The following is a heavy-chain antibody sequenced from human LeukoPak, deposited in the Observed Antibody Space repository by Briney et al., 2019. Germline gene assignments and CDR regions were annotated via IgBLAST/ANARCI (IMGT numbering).Heavy chain of an antibody. J-gene: IGHJ4*02. Sequence: GGSLRLSCTASGFTFSNYWMSWVRQAPGEGLEWVAYINEDGSETNYVDSGKGRFTVSRDNGKNSLYLQLNSLRVEDTAVYYCARDSYNNVDYWGQGTLVTVSS. V-gene: IGHV3-7*01. D-gene: IGHD5-24*01. CDR1: GFTFSNYW. CDR3: ARDSYNNVDY. CDR2: INEDGSET.